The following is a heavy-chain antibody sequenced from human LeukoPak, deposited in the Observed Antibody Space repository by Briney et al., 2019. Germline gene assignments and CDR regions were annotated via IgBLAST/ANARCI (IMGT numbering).Heavy chain of an antibody. CDR3: AKDQFDGELLSTDAFDI. V-gene: IGHV3-23*01. CDR2: ISGSGGST. D-gene: IGHD3-10*01. Sequence: PGGSLRLSCAASGFTFSSYAMSWVRQAPGKGLEWVSAISGSGGSTYDADSVKGRFTISRDNSKNTLYLQMNSLRAEDTAVYYCAKDQFDGELLSTDAFDIWGQGTMVTVSS. J-gene: IGHJ3*02. CDR1: GFTFSSYA.